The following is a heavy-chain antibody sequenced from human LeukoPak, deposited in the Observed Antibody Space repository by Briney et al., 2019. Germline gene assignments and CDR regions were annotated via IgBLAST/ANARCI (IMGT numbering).Heavy chain of an antibody. J-gene: IGHJ4*02. Sequence: GASVKVSCKTSGYTFINYDINWVRQAAGQGLEWMGWMNPNSGNADYAQKFQGRVTMTRNTSIRTAYMELSSLRSEDTAVYYCAGTAVNTGEIDYWGQGTLVTVSS. CDR1: GYTFINYD. CDR3: AGTAVNTGEIDY. D-gene: IGHD5-18*01. V-gene: IGHV1-8*01. CDR2: MNPNSGNA.